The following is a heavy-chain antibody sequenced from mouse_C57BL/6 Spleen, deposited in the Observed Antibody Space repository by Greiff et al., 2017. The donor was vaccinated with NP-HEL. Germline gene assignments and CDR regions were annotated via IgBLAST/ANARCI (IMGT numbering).Heavy chain of an antibody. CDR2: INPNYGTT. CDR3: ARGGLVVKGAWFAY. V-gene: IGHV1-39*01. J-gene: IGHJ3*01. Sequence: VQLKESGPELVKPGASVKISCKASGYSFTDYNMNWVKQSNGKSLEWIGVINPNYGTTSYNQKFKGKATLTVDQSSSTAYMQLNSLTSEDSAVYYCARGGLVVKGAWFAYWGQGTLVTVSA. CDR1: GYSFTDYN. D-gene: IGHD1-1*02.